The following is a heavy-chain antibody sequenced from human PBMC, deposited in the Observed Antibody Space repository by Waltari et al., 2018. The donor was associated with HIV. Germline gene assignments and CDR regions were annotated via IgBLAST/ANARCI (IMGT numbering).Heavy chain of an antibody. V-gene: IGHV3-7*01. D-gene: IGHD3-22*01. CDR3: AREYFYESSGYYYRSTFDY. Sequence: EVQLVESGGGLVQPGESLRLSCAASGFTFSSHWMSWVRQAPGKGLEWVANSKPGGRETYYVDSVNGRFTSSGDNAKPSLYLQMNSLRAEDTAVYFCAREYFYESSGYYYRSTFDYWGQGTLVTVSS. J-gene: IGHJ4*02. CDR2: SKPGGRET. CDR1: GFTFSSHW.